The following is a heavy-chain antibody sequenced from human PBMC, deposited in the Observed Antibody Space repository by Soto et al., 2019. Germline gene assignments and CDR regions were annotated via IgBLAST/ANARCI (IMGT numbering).Heavy chain of an antibody. CDR1: GFTFSGSA. D-gene: IGHD3-3*01. Sequence: EVQLVESGGGLVQPGGSLKLSCAASGFTFSGSAMHWVRQASGKGLEWVGRIRSKANSYATAYAASVKGRFTISRDDSKNTAYLQMNSLKTEDTAVYYCTRQKIPSPIRPNSRVDYYYYMDVWGKGTTVTVSS. CDR2: IRSKANSYAT. J-gene: IGHJ6*03. V-gene: IGHV3-73*01. CDR3: TRQKIPSPIRPNSRVDYYYYMDV.